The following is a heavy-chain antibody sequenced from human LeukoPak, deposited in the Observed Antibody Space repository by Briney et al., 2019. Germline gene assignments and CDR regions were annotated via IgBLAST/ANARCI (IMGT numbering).Heavy chain of an antibody. V-gene: IGHV3-74*01. J-gene: IGHJ4*02. D-gene: IGHD4-17*01. CDR1: GFTFSSYW. Sequence: GGSLRLSCAASGFTFSSYWMHWVRQAPGKGLVWVSRISGDGSTTSYADSVKGRFTISRDNAKNTLHLQTNSLRVEDTSVYYCARGTYYGSFDLWGQGTLVTVSS. CDR3: ARGTYYGSFDL. CDR2: ISGDGSTT.